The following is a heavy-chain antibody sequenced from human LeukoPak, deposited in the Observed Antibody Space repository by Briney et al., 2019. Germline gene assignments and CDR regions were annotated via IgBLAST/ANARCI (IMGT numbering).Heavy chain of an antibody. J-gene: IGHJ4*02. CDR1: GFTVSSNY. D-gene: IGHD2-8*02. CDR2: IYSGGST. Sequence: PGGSLRLSCAASGFTVSSNYMSWVRQAPGKGLEWVSVIYSGGSTSYADSVKGRFTIFRDNSKNTVYLQMNSLRAEDTAVYYCARDIISGRDYWGQGTLVTVSS. CDR3: ARDIISGRDY. V-gene: IGHV3-53*01.